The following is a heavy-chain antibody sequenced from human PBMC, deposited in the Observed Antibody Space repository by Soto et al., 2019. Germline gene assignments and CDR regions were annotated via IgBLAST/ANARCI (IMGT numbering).Heavy chain of an antibody. CDR1: GGTFSSYA. V-gene: IGHV1-69*12. CDR3: ASSAMDHYYYGMDV. J-gene: IGHJ6*02. Sequence: QVQLVQSGAEVKKPGSSVKVSCKSSGGTFSSYAISWVRQAPGQGLEWMGGIIPIFGTADYAQKSQGRVTITADESTSTAYMELSSLRSEDTAVYYCASSAMDHYYYGMDVWGQGTTVTVSS. CDR2: IIPIFGTA. D-gene: IGHD5-18*01.